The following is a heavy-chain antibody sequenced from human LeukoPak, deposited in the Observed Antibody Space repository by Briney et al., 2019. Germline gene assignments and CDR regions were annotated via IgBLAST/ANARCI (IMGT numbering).Heavy chain of an antibody. J-gene: IGHJ6*02. V-gene: IGHV1-8*01. CDR2: MNPNSGNT. CDR3: ARGVGYSSSWYYYYYYGMDV. D-gene: IGHD6-13*01. Sequence: GASVKVSCKASGYTFSSYDINWVRQATGQGLEWMGWMNPNSGNTGYAQKFQGRVTMTRNTSISTAYMELSSLRSEDTAVYYCARGVGYSSSWYYYYYYGMDVWGQGTTVTVSS. CDR1: GYTFSSYD.